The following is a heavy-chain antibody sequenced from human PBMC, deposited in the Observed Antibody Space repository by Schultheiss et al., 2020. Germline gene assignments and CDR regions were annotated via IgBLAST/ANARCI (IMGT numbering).Heavy chain of an antibody. V-gene: IGHV4-4*07. CDR3: ARGRRGSGWYHDAFDI. Sequence: SETLSLTCTVSGGSISSYYWSWIRQPAGKGLEWIGRIYTSGSTNYNPSLKSRVTISVDTSKNQFSLKLSSVTAADTAVYYCARGRRGSGWYHDAFDIWGQGTMVTVS. CDR1: GGSISSYY. J-gene: IGHJ3*02. CDR2: IYTSGST. D-gene: IGHD6-19*01.